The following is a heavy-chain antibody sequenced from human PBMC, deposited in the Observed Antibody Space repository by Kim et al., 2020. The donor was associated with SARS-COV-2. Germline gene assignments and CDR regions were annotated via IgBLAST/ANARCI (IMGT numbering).Heavy chain of an antibody. J-gene: IGHJ6*02. Sequence: GGSTYYGDSVKGRFTTSRDNSKNTLYLQRNSLRGEDTAVYYCARDLGGVQWGQGTTVTVSS. CDR3: ARDLGGVQ. CDR2: GGST. D-gene: IGHD3-16*01. V-gene: IGHV3-53*01.